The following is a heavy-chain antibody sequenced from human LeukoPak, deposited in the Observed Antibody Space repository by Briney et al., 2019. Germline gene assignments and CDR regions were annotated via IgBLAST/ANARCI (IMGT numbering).Heavy chain of an antibody. D-gene: IGHD2-15*01. V-gene: IGHV1-2*02. CDR3: ARARRPGFEIDY. CDR1: GYTFTDYY. CDR2: INPNSGGT. J-gene: IGHJ4*02. Sequence: ASVKVSCKASGYTFTDYYMHWVRQAPGQGLEWMGWINPNSGGTNYAQRFQGRVTMTTDTSTSTAYMELRSLRSDDTAVYYCARARRPGFEIDYWGQGTLVTVSS.